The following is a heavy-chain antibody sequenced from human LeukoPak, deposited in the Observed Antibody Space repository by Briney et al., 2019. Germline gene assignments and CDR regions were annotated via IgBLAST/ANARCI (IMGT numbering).Heavy chain of an antibody. CDR1: GFTFSSYS. CDR2: ISSSSSYI. D-gene: IGHD4-17*01. CDR3: ARDLEADYGDYVSFDY. Sequence: PGGSLRLSCAASGFTFSSYSMNWVRQAPGKGLEWVSSISSSSSYIYYADSVKGRFTISRDNAKNSLYLQMNSLRAEETAVYYCARDLEADYGDYVSFDYWGQGTLVTVSS. J-gene: IGHJ4*02. V-gene: IGHV3-21*01.